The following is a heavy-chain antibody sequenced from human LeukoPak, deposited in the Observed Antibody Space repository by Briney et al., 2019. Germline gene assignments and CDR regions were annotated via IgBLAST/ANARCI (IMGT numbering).Heavy chain of an antibody. CDR2: INPTGVST. J-gene: IGHJ4*02. V-gene: IGHV1-46*01. CDR1: GYTFTSYY. Sequence: ASVKVSCKASGYTFTSYYMHWVRQAPGEGLEWMGIINPTGVSTSYAQKFQGRVTMTRDTSTSTVYMELSRLRSDDTAVYYCARDSTAMGNVGYWGQGTLVTVSS. CDR3: ARDSTAMGNVGY. D-gene: IGHD5-18*01.